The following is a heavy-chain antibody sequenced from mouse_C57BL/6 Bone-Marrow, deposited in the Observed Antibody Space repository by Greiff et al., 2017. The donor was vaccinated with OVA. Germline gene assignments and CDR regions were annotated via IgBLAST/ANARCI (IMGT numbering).Heavy chain of an antibody. J-gene: IGHJ4*01. V-gene: IGHV5-4*01. CDR2: ISDGGSYT. CDR1: GFTFSSYA. Sequence: EVQVVESGGGLVKPGGSLKLSCAASGFTFSSYAMSWVRQTPEKRLEWVATISDGGSYTYYPDNVKGRFTISRDNAKNNLYLQMSHLKSEDTAMYYCAREDDGYLYYYAMDYWGQGTSVTVSS. D-gene: IGHD2-3*01. CDR3: AREDDGYLYYYAMDY.